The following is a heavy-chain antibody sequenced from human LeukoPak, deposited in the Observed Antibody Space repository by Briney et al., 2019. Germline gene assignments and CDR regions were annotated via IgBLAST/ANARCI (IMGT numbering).Heavy chain of an antibody. D-gene: IGHD4-17*01. CDR1: GFTFSSYA. CDR2: IGVSGGNT. J-gene: IGHJ4*02. V-gene: IGHV3-23*01. CDR3: AKGQGLRYLDY. Sequence: PGGSLRLSCAASGFTFSSYAMNWVRQAPGKGLEWVSAIGVSGGNTYYVDSVKGRLTISRDNSKNTLFLQMNSLRAEDTAVYYCAKGQGLRYLDYWGQGTLVTVSS.